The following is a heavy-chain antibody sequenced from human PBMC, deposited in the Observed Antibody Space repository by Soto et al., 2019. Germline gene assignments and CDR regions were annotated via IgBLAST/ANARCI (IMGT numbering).Heavy chain of an antibody. CDR2: IKQDGSEK. Sequence: GGSLRLSCAASGFTFSSYWMSWVRQAPGKGLEWVANIKQDGSEKYYVDSVKGRFTISRDDAKNSLYLQMNSLRAEDTAVYYCASDLCGSGGSCSSGPFDYWGQGTLVTVSS. V-gene: IGHV3-7*01. CDR1: GFTFSSYW. D-gene: IGHD2-15*01. CDR3: ASDLCGSGGSCSSGPFDY. J-gene: IGHJ4*02.